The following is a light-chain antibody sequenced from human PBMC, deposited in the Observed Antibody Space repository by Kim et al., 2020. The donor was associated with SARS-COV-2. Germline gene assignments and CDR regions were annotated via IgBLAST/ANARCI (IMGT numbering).Light chain of an antibody. CDR2: QDS. V-gene: IGLV3-1*01. CDR3: QAWDSRV. Sequence: GSVSPGQTASITCSGDKLGDKYACWYQQKPGQSPVLVIYQDSKRPSGIPERFSGSNSGNTATLTISGTQAMDEADYYCQAWDSRVFGGGTQLTVL. J-gene: IGLJ2*01. CDR1: KLGDKY.